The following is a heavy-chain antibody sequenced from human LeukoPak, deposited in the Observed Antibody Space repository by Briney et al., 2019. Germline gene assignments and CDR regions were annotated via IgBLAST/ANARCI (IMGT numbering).Heavy chain of an antibody. CDR3: ARHVDGYTFGLPRYYFDF. CDR2: VFYSGRD. CDR1: GGTMRGSSAYY. Sequence: SETLSLTCSVSGGTMRGSSAYYWAWIRQAPGKGLEWIGHVFYSGRDDCNPSLRGRVTISADTSKNRFSLQLTSVTPADTAVYYCARHVDGYTFGLPRYYFDFWGQGALVTVS. D-gene: IGHD3-9*01. J-gene: IGHJ4*02. V-gene: IGHV4-39*01.